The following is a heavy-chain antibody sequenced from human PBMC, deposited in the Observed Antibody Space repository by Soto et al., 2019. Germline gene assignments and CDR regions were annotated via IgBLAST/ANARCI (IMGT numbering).Heavy chain of an antibody. J-gene: IGHJ4*02. Sequence: QVHLVQSGAEVKKPGASVKVSCKASGYTFTSYGITWVRQAPGQGLEWMGWISAHNGNTDYAQKLQGRVSVTRDPSTSTADMELRSLISDDTAVYYCARGRYGDYWGQGALVTVSS. CDR3: ARGRYGDY. CDR2: ISAHNGNT. D-gene: IGHD1-1*01. V-gene: IGHV1-18*01. CDR1: GYTFTSYG.